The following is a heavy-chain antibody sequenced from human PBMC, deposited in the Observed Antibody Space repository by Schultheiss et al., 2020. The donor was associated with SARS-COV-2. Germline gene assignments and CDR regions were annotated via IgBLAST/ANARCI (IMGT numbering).Heavy chain of an antibody. V-gene: IGHV4-38-2*01. D-gene: IGHD2-2*01. Sequence: SETLSLTCAVSGYSISSGYYWGWIRQPPGKGLEWIGSIYHSGSTYYNPSLKSRVTISVDTSKNQFSLKLSSVTAADTAVYYCARVGYCSSTSCPGTIDYWGQGTLVTVSS. J-gene: IGHJ4*02. CDR3: ARVGYCSSTSCPGTIDY. CDR1: GYSISSGYY. CDR2: IYHSGST.